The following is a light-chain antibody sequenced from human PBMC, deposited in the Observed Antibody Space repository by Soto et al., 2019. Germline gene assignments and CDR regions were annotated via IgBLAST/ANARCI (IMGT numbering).Light chain of an antibody. CDR3: QSYDSSLSAL. CDR2: GNS. Sequence: QYVLTQPPSVSGAPGQRVTISCTGSSSNIGAGYDVHWYQQLPGTAPKLLIYGNSNRPSGVPDRFSGSKSGTSASLAITGLQAEDEADYYCQSYDSSLSALFGGGTKVTFL. J-gene: IGLJ3*02. CDR1: SSNIGAGYD. V-gene: IGLV1-40*01.